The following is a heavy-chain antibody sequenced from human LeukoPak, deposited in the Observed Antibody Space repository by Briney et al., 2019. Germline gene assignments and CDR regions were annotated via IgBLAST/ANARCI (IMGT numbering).Heavy chain of an antibody. CDR1: GGTFSSYA. V-gene: IGHV1-69*01. CDR2: IIPIFGTA. Sequence: KVSCKASGGTFSSYAISWVRQAPGQGLEWMGGIIPIFGTANYAQKFQGRVTITADESTSTAYMELSSLRSEDTAVYYCARGGSLAVAPHQYYFDYWGQGTLVTVSS. D-gene: IGHD6-19*01. CDR3: ARGGSLAVAPHQYYFDY. J-gene: IGHJ4*02.